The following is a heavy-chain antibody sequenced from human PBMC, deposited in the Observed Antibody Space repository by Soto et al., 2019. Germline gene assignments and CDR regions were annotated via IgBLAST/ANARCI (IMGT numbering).Heavy chain of an antibody. V-gene: IGHV4-61*01. J-gene: IGHJ4*02. CDR1: DGSVNSGNYY. CDR3: AREEKQLSRYGGDFDY. D-gene: IGHD3-16*01. Sequence: SETLSLTCSVSDGSVNSGNYYWSWIRQPPGEGLEWIGHIYYIGTTDYNPSLKSRVTISVDTSKNQFSLKVTSVTAADTAVYFCAREEKQLSRYGGDFDYWGQGILVTVSS. CDR2: IYYIGTT.